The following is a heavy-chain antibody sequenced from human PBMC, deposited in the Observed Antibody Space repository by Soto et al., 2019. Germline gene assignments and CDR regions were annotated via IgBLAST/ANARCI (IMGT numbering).Heavy chain of an antibody. J-gene: IGHJ4*02. CDR3: ARDLSKIKYKWIEQ. D-gene: IGHD1-1*01. Sequence: PSDTLSLTCTFSVVSIISVVYYLSFIRQHPRNGLEWIVHIYNSVSNYYNPSLKSRVTISFVTSKNQFYLKLTSVTAEETDVYYCARDLSKIKYKWIEQWGKGNMVTVSS. CDR1: VVSIISVVYY. V-gene: IGHV4-31*03. CDR2: IYNSVSN.